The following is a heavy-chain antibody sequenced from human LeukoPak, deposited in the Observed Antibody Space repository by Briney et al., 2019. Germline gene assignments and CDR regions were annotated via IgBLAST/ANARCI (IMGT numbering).Heavy chain of an antibody. CDR1: GYTFTSYS. CDR3: ARGLGGSGSYFLTFDY. Sequence: ASVTVSCKASGYTFTSYSINWVRQAPGQGLEWMGGISAYNGNTKYAQTLQGRVTMTTDTSTSTAYMELRSLRSDDTAVYYCARGLGGSGSYFLTFDYWGQGTLVTVSS. V-gene: IGHV1-18*01. J-gene: IGHJ4*02. CDR2: ISAYNGNT. D-gene: IGHD1-26*01.